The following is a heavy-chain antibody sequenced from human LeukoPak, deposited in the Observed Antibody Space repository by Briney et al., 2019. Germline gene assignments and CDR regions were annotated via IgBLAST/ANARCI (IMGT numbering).Heavy chain of an antibody. Sequence: PGRSLRLSCAASGFTFSSYGMHWVRQAPGKGLEWVAVISYDGSNKNYADSVKGRFTISRDNSKNTLYLQMNSLTAEDTAVYYCARDSLKNGYNYDYFDYWGQGTLVTVSS. D-gene: IGHD5-24*01. CDR3: ARDSLKNGYNYDYFDY. CDR1: GFTFSSYG. CDR2: ISYDGSNK. V-gene: IGHV3-30*03. J-gene: IGHJ4*02.